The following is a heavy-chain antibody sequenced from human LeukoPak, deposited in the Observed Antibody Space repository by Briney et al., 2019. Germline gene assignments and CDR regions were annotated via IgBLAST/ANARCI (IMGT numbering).Heavy chain of an antibody. CDR3: ARPKYADYDWPDWYFDL. Sequence: PSETLSLTCSVAGGSISTSYWIWIRQSPGKGLEWIGYLYNIGSTNYNPSFKSRATISVDMSKNQFFLNLTSLTAADTAVYYCARPKYADYDWPDWYFDLWGRGTLVTVSS. V-gene: IGHV4-59*01. CDR1: GGSISTSY. CDR2: LYNIGST. D-gene: IGHD4-17*01. J-gene: IGHJ2*01.